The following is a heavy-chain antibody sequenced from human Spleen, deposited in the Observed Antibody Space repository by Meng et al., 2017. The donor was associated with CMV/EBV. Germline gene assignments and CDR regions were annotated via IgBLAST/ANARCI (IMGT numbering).Heavy chain of an antibody. J-gene: IGHJ6*02. V-gene: IGHV1-18*01. CDR1: GGIFSSYA. D-gene: IGHD6-13*01. CDR3: AVGGIAAAGATDYYYVMDV. CDR2: ISPYNGNT. Sequence: ASVKVSCKASGGIFSSYAISWVRQAPGQGLEWMGWISPYNGNTNYAQKLQGRVAMTTDTSTNTAYMELRSLRSDDTAVYYCAVGGIAAAGATDYYYVMDVWAQGTTVTVSS.